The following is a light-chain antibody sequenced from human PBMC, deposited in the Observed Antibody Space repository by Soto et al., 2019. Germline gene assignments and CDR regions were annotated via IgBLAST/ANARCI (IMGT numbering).Light chain of an antibody. V-gene: IGKV2-30*02. CDR3: MQGTHWPIT. CDR2: KVY. J-gene: IGKJ5*01. CDR1: QSLVHSDGIAY. Sequence: DVVMTQSPLSLPVTLGQPASIPCRSNQSLVHSDGIAYFSWFQQRPGRSPRRLIYKVYNRDPGVQARFSGSGSGTDFALKISRVEAEDVGVYYCMQGTHWPITFGQGTRLEI.